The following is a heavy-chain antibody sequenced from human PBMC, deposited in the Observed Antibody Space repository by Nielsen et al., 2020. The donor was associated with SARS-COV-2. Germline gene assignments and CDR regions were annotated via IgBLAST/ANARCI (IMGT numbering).Heavy chain of an antibody. Sequence: GESLKISCAASGFTFSDAYMSWIRQPPGKGLEWLGDISISGNTIHYADSVKGRFTISRDNAKRSLYLQMNSLGAEDTAVYYCVREHRIRRMFDYWGQGTLVTVSS. V-gene: IGHV3-11*04. CDR3: VREHRIRRMFDY. D-gene: IGHD3-10*02. J-gene: IGHJ4*02. CDR2: ISISGNTI. CDR1: GFTFSDAY.